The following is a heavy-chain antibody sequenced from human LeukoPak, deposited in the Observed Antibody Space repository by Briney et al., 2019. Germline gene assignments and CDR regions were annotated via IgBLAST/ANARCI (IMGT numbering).Heavy chain of an antibody. Sequence: ASVKVSCKASGYTFTDYYIHWVRQAPGQGLEWMGWINPNSGGTNYAQKFQGRVTMTRDTSISTAYMELSRLKSDDTAVYYCARERPNSSSWYARWFDPWGQGTLVTVSS. J-gene: IGHJ5*02. CDR1: GYTFTDYY. V-gene: IGHV1-2*02. D-gene: IGHD6-13*01. CDR3: ARERPNSSSWYARWFDP. CDR2: INPNSGGT.